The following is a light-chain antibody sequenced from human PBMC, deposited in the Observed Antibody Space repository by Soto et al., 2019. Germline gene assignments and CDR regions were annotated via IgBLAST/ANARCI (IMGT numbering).Light chain of an antibody. CDR1: QSISSS. J-gene: IGKJ1*01. CDR3: QQSYSALVA. CDR2: AAS. Sequence: DFQMTQSPSSLSASVGDRVTITCRASQSISSSLNWYQQKPGKAPELLIYAASSLQSGVPSRFSGSGSGTDFTLTISSLQPEDFAPYYCQQSYSALVAFGQGTKVDIK. V-gene: IGKV1-39*01.